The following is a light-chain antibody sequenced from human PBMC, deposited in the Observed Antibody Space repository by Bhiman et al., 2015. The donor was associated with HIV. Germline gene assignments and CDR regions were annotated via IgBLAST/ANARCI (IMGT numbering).Light chain of an antibody. CDR1: SSNIGNNY. CDR2: ENN. V-gene: IGLV1-51*02. Sequence: QSLLTQPPSVSAAPGQKVTISCSGSSSNIGNNYVSWYQQLPGTAPKLLIYENNKRPSGIPDRFSGSKSGTSATLGITGLQTGDEADYYCGTWDTSLSVGIFGGGTKLTVL. CDR3: GTWDTSLSVGI. J-gene: IGLJ2*01.